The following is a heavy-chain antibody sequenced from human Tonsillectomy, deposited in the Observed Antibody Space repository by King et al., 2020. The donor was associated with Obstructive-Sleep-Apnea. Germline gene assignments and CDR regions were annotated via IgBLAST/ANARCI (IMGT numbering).Heavy chain of an antibody. J-gene: IGHJ4*02. Sequence: VQLQESGPGLVKPSETLSLTCTVSGGSISSYYWSWIRQPPGKGLEGVWQIYYSGSTNHHPSPQSRVTISGDTSKNQFSLKLSSVTAADTAVYYCARLHSYGYHYFDYWGQGTLVTVSS. D-gene: IGHD5-18*01. V-gene: IGHV4-59*08. CDR2: IYYSGST. CDR1: GGSISSYY. CDR3: ARLHSYGYHYFDY.